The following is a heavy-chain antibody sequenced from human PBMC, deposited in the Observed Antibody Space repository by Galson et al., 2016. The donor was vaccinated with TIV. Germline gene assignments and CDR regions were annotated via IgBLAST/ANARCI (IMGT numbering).Heavy chain of an antibody. V-gene: IGHV3-66*03. D-gene: IGHD5-24*01. CDR2: LYRSGTT. Sequence: SLRLSCAASGFTVDSNYMTWVRLAPGKGLEWVSILYRSGTTYYADFAEDRFTISRDNSKNTVYLHMSRLRAEDTAVYYCARERRHCGDNCYLSYYFGMDVWGQGTTVTVSS. J-gene: IGHJ6*02. CDR3: ARERRHCGDNCYLSYYFGMDV. CDR1: GFTVDSNY.